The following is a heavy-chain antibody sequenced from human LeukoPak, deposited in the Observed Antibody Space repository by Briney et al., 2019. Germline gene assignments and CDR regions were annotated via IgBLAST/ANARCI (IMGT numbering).Heavy chain of an antibody. Sequence: GASVKVPCKASGGTFSSYTISWVRPAPGEGLEWMGRIIPILGIANYAQNFQGRVTITADKSTSTAYMELSSLRSEDTAVYYCAARYDYGDYVVRPWGQGTLVTASS. V-gene: IGHV1-69*02. D-gene: IGHD4-17*01. CDR3: AARYDYGDYVVRP. CDR2: IIPILGIA. J-gene: IGHJ4*02. CDR1: GGTFSSYT.